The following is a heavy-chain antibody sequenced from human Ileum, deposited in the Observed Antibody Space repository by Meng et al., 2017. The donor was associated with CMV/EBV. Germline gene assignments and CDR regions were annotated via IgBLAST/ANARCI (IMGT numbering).Heavy chain of an antibody. CDR1: CSPLRRVPDH. CDR3: ADYYEGQGGRGP. J-gene: IGHJ5*02. Sequence: VSCSPLRRVPDHCGWLRQHPGTGLEWIGSVYDSGTTYYNPSLKSRVTISLDTSKNQFSLKLNSVTAADTAVYYCADYYEGQGGRGPWGQGILVTVSS. V-gene: IGHV4-31*02. D-gene: IGHD3-16*01. CDR2: VYDSGTT.